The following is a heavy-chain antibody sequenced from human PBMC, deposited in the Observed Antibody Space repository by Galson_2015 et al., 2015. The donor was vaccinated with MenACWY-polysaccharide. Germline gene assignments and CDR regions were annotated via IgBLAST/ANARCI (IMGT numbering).Heavy chain of an antibody. D-gene: IGHD2-15*01. CDR3: ASRLAQVGIAGYGYGMDV. Sequence: SETLSLTCTVSGGSISSSNYYWGWIRQSPEKGLEWIGTISYSGSTYYNPSLKSRVTIPVDTSKNQFSLKLSSVTAADTAVYYCASRLAQVGIAGYGYGMDVWGQGTTVTVSS. CDR1: GGSISSSNYY. J-gene: IGHJ6*02. CDR2: ISYSGST. V-gene: IGHV4-39*01.